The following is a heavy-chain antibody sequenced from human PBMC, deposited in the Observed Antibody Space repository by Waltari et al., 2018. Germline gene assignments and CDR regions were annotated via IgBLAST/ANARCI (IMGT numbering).Heavy chain of an antibody. Sequence: EVQLLESGGGLVQPGGSLRLSCAASGFTFSSYAMSWVRRAPGKGLEGVSAIGGSCGSTYYAYCVKVLFTISRDNSKNTLYLQMNSLRAEDTAVYYCARFLEWLSLYFDYWGQGTLVTVSS. CDR1: GFTFSSYA. CDR3: ARFLEWLSLYFDY. V-gene: IGHV3-23*01. CDR2: IGGSCGST. J-gene: IGHJ4*02. D-gene: IGHD3-3*01.